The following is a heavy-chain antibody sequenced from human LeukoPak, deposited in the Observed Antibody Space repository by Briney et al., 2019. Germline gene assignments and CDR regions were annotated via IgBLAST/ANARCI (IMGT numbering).Heavy chain of an antibody. Sequence: SETLSLTCTVSGDSMTHSYWGWIRQPPGKGLEWLEHIYFTGSTNSNPSLKSRVTISLDTSKNQFSLKLSSVTAADTAVYYCARTTIFGVAPKARGDGMDVWGQGTTVTVSS. CDR3: ARTTIFGVAPKARGDGMDV. J-gene: IGHJ6*02. CDR2: IYFTGST. D-gene: IGHD3-3*01. V-gene: IGHV4-59*12. CDR1: GDSMTHSY.